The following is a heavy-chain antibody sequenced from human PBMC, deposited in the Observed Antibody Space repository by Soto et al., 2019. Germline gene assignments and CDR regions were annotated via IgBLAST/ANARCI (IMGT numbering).Heavy chain of an antibody. Sequence: PSECLSLTCAVYGGSFSGYYWSWIRQPPGKGLEWIGYIYHSGSTYYNPSLKSRVTISVDRSKNQFSLKLSSVTAADTAVYYCARDRPGGGSSWYGDWFDPWGQGTLVTVSS. J-gene: IGHJ5*02. V-gene: IGHV4-34*01. CDR2: IYHSGST. D-gene: IGHD6-13*01. CDR3: ARDRPGGGSSWYGDWFDP. CDR1: GGSFSGYY.